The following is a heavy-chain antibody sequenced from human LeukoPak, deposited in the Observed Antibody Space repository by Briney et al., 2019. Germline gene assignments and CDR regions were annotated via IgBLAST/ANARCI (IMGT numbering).Heavy chain of an antibody. Sequence: GGSLRLSCAASGLTFSSYSMNWVRQAPGKGLEWVSSISSSSSYIYYADSVKGRFTISRDNAKNSLYLQMNSLRAEDTAVYYCARGKSLIVVEPADPLDYWGQGTLVTVSS. D-gene: IGHD2-2*01. V-gene: IGHV3-21*01. CDR3: ARGKSLIVVEPADPLDY. CDR2: ISSSSSYI. CDR1: GLTFSSYS. J-gene: IGHJ4*02.